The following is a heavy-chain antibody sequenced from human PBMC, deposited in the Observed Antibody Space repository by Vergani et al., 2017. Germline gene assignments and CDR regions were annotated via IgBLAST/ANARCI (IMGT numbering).Heavy chain of an antibody. CDR3: AREPGGDLDY. V-gene: IGHV3-33*01. Sequence: QVQLVESGGGVVQPGRSLRLSCAASGFTFSSYGMHWVRQAPGKGLEWVAVIWYDGSNKYYADSVKGRFTISRDNSKNTLYLQMNSLRADDTAVYYCAREPGGDLDYWGQGTLVTVSS. D-gene: IGHD2-21*02. CDR1: GFTFSSYG. J-gene: IGHJ4*02. CDR2: IWYDGSNK.